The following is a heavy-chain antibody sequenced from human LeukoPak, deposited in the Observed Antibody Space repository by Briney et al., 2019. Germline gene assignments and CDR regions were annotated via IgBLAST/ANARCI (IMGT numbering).Heavy chain of an antibody. V-gene: IGHV3-23*01. D-gene: IGHD3-22*01. CDR1: GFNFANHA. CDR3: AKDQTYYYDSSGYYYESSPDAFDI. J-gene: IGHJ3*02. CDR2: ISDGGDIT. Sequence: GGSLRLSCAASGFNFANHAMSWVRQTPGKGLEWVSAISDGGDITYYADSVTGRFTISRDNSKNTLYLQMNSLRAEDTAVYYCAKDQTYYYDSSGYYYESSPDAFDIWGQGTMVTVSS.